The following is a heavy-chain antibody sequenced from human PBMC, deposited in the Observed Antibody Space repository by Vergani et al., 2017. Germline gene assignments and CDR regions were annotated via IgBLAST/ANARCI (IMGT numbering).Heavy chain of an antibody. J-gene: IGHJ4*02. CDR1: GFTFSSYS. D-gene: IGHD6-19*01. CDR3: ARYGYSSGWYYDY. CDR2: ISSSSSTI. Sequence: EVQLLESGGGLVQPGGSLRLSCAASGFTFSSYSMNWVRQAPGKGLEWVSYISSSSSTIYYADSVKGRFTISRDNAKNSLYLQMNSLRAEDTAVYYCARYGYSSGWYYDYWGQGTLVTVSS. V-gene: IGHV3-48*01.